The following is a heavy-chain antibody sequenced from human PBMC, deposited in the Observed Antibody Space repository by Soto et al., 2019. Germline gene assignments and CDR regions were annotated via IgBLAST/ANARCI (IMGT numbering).Heavy chain of an antibody. V-gene: IGHV3-11*03. CDR1: GFTFSDYY. J-gene: IGHJ4*02. CDR3: ARDSTGWYGFDY. D-gene: IGHD6-19*01. Sequence: GGSLRLSCAASGFTFSDYYMSWIRQAPGKGLEWVSYISSSSSYTNYADSLKSRLTITKDTSKNEVVLTMANMDPVDTGTYYCARDSTGWYGFDYWGQGTLVTVSS. CDR2: ISSSSSYT.